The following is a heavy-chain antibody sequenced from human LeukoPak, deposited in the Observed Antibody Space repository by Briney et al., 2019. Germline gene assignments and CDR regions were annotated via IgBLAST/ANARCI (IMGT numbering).Heavy chain of an antibody. CDR1: GGSFSGYF. V-gene: IGHV4-34*01. J-gene: IGHJ4*02. D-gene: IGHD3-22*01. CDR2: INHGGST. Sequence: SETLSLTCTVYGGSFSGYFWTWIRQPPGKGLEWIGEINHGGSTNYNPSLKSRVTISVDTSKNHFSLKLSSLTAADTAVYYCARGPPLTYDGSGYYFFDYWGQGTLVTVSS. CDR3: ARGPPLTYDGSGYYFFDY.